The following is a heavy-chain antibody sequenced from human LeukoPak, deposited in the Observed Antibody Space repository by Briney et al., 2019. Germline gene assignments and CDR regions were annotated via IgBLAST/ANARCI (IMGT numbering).Heavy chain of an antibody. CDR1: GFTVSSNY. J-gene: IGHJ4*02. CDR3: ASRWFGEFDY. Sequence: PGGSLRLSCAASGFTVSSNYMSWVRQAPGKGLEWVSVIYSGGSTYYADSVKGRFTISKDNSKNTLYLQMNSLRAEDTAVYYCASRWFGEFDYWGQGTRVTVSS. V-gene: IGHV3-66*01. D-gene: IGHD3-10*01. CDR2: IYSGGST.